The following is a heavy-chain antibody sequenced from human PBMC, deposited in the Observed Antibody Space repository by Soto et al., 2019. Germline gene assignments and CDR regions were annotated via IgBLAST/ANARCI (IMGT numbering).Heavy chain of an antibody. V-gene: IGHV1-69*01. CDR3: AGAYCSSTSCDASSWVSGLRY. CDR2: IIPIFGTA. CDR1: GGTFSSYA. D-gene: IGHD2-2*01. J-gene: IGHJ4*02. Sequence: QVQLVQSGAEVKKPGSSVKVSCKASGGTFSSYAISWVRQAPGQGLEWMGGIIPIFGTANYAQKFQGRVTITADESTSTAYMELSSLRSEDTAVYYCAGAYCSSTSCDASSWVSGLRYWGQGTPVTVSS.